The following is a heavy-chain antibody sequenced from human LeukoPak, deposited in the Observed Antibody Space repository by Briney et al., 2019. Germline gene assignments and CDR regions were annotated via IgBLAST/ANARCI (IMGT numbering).Heavy chain of an antibody. V-gene: IGHV3-48*03. Sequence: GGSLRLSCAASGFTFSSYEMNWVRQAPGKGLEWVSYISSSGSTIYYADSVKGRFTISRDNAKNSLYLQMNSLRAGDTAVYYCARGGRRDGYDPFDYWGQGTLVTVSS. CDR3: ARGGRRDGYDPFDY. D-gene: IGHD5-24*01. J-gene: IGHJ4*02. CDR1: GFTFSSYE. CDR2: ISSSGSTI.